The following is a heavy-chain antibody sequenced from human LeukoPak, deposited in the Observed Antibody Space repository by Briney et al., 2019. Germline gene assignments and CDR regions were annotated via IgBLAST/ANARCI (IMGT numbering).Heavy chain of an antibody. CDR1: GGSISSGGYS. CDR2: IYHSGST. J-gene: IGHJ4*02. CDR3: ARGAYYYDSSGYHPGFDY. D-gene: IGHD3-22*01. Sequence: SETLSLTCAVSGGSISSGGYSWSWIRQPPGKGLEWIGNIYHSGSTYYNPSLKSRVTISVDRSKNQFSLKLSSVTAADTAVYYCARGAYYYDSSGYHPGFDYWGQGTLVTVSS. V-gene: IGHV4-30-2*01.